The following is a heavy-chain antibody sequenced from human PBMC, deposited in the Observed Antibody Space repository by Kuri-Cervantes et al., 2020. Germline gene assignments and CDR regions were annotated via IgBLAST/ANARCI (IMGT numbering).Heavy chain of an antibody. J-gene: IGHJ1*01. CDR3: TSDPPSDEYFKH. V-gene: IGHV3-74*01. CDR2: INSDGSST. CDR1: GFTFSSYW. Sequence: GGSLRLSCAASGFTFSSYWMHWVRQAPGKGLVWVSRINSDGSSTSYADSVQGRFIISRDNANNTLYLQMASLTVEDTAFYFCTSDPPSDEYFKHWGQGTLVTVSS. D-gene: IGHD6-6*01.